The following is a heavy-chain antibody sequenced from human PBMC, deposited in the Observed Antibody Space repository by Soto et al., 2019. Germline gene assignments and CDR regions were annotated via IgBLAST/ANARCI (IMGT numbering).Heavy chain of an antibody. J-gene: IGHJ6*02. CDR3: ARADRDIVVVVAAIDDYYYGMDV. CDR2: IIPIFGTA. CDR1: GGTFSSYA. Sequence: ASVKVSCKASGGTFSSYAISWVRQAPGQGLEWMGGIIPIFGTANYAQKFQGRVTITADESTSTAYMELSSLRSEDTAVYYCARADRDIVVVVAAIDDYYYGMDVWG. V-gene: IGHV1-69*13. D-gene: IGHD2-15*01.